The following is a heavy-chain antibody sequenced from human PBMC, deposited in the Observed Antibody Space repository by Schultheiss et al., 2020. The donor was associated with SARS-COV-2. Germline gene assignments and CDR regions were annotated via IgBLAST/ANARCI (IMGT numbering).Heavy chain of an antibody. Sequence: SQTLSLTCTVSGGSISSYYWSWIRQPAGKGLEWIGRIYTSGSTYYNPSLKSRVTISEDTSKNQFSLKLNSVTAADTAVYYCAREGLGIGAFDIWGQGTMVTVSS. CDR2: IYTSGST. J-gene: IGHJ3*02. CDR3: AREGLGIGAFDI. CDR1: GGSISSYY. D-gene: IGHD2-15*01. V-gene: IGHV4-4*07.